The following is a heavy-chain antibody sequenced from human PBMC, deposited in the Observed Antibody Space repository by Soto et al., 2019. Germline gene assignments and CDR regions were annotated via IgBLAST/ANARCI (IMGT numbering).Heavy chain of an antibody. CDR1: GFTFSSYW. J-gene: IGHJ6*03. V-gene: IGHV3-7*01. Sequence: GGSLRLSCAASGFTFSSYWMSWVRQAPGKGLEWVANIKQDGSEKYYVDSEKGRFTISRDNAKNSQYLQMNSLRAEDRAVYYCARVVSEGNWDYDFMAYYYMDVWGKGTTVTVSS. CDR3: ARVVSEGNWDYDFMAYYYMDV. D-gene: IGHD1-7*01. CDR2: IKQDGSEK.